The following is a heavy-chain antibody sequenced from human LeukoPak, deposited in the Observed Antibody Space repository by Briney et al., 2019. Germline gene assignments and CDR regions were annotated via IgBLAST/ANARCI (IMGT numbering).Heavy chain of an antibody. J-gene: IGHJ4*02. CDR2: IYYSGST. CDR3: ARGGFLEWIPEYFDY. V-gene: IGHV4-39*01. D-gene: IGHD3-3*01. Sequence: PSETLSLTCTVSGGSISSSSYYWGWIRQPPGKGLEWIGSIYYSGSTYYNPSLKSRVTISVGTSKNQFSLKLSSVTAADTAVYYCARGGFLEWIPEYFDYWGQGTLVTVSS. CDR1: GGSISSSSYY.